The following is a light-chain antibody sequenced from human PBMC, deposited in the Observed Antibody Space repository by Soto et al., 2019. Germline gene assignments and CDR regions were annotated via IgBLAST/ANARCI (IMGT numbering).Light chain of an antibody. J-gene: IGKJ4*01. CDR1: QSINNW. V-gene: IGKV1-5*03. CDR3: QQYDSYPCT. Sequence: DIQMTQSPSTLSASVGDRVTITCRASQSINNWLAWYQQKPGKAPNLLIYKASSLESGVPSRFSGSGSGTEFTLTVSSLQPDDFATYYCQQYDSYPCTFGGGTKVEIK. CDR2: KAS.